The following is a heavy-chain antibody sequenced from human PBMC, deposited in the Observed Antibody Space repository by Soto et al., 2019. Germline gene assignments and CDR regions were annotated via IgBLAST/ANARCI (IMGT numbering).Heavy chain of an antibody. D-gene: IGHD2-15*01. CDR2: ISSSTSYI. Sequence: GGSLRLSCAASGFTFRSYSMNWVRQAPGRGLEWVSSISSSTSYIYYADSLKGRFTISRDNAKNSLYLQMNSLIAEDTAVYYCARDLPKCSDGSCYFDYWGQGTLVTVSS. CDR3: ARDLPKCSDGSCYFDY. V-gene: IGHV3-21*01. J-gene: IGHJ4*02. CDR1: GFTFRSYS.